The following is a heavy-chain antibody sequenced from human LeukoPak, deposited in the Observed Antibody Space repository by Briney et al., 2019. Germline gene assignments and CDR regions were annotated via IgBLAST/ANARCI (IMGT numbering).Heavy chain of an antibody. V-gene: IGHV1-2*02. CDR3: ARQPVRGVPFDY. CDR1: GYTFTGYY. CDR2: INPNSGGT. D-gene: IGHD3-10*01. Sequence: GASVKVSCKASGYTFTGYYMHWVRQAPGQGLEWMGWINPNSGGTNYAQKFQGRVTMTRDTSISTAYMELSSLKASDTAMYYCARQPVRGVPFDYWGQGTLVTVSS. J-gene: IGHJ4*02.